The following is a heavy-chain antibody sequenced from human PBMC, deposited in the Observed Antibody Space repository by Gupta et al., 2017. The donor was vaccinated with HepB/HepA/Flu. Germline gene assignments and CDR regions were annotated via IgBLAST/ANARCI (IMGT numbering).Heavy chain of an antibody. CDR3: SRGGFRSTWPGAY. CDR1: GFTFSSYW. J-gene: IGHJ4*02. D-gene: IGHD1-14*01. Sequence: EVQLVESGGGLVQPGGSLRLSCAASGFTFSSYWMHWVRQTPEKGLVWVPHSDPDGSSTNYADSVKGRFTISRDNAKNVLYLQMNSLRAEDTAVYYCSRGGFRSTWPGAYWGQGTLVTVSS. CDR2: SDPDGSST. V-gene: IGHV3-74*01.